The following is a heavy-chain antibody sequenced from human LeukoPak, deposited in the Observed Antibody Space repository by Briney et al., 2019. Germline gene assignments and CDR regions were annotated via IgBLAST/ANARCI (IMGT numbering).Heavy chain of an antibody. Sequence: PGGSLRLSCAASGFTFSTYWMHWVRQAPGKGLVWVSRINSDGTSANYADSVKGRFTISRDNAKNTLYLQMNSLRVEDTAVYYCASLYYSSSWYAFDSWGQGTLVTVSS. J-gene: IGHJ4*02. D-gene: IGHD6-13*01. V-gene: IGHV3-74*01. CDR2: INSDGTSA. CDR3: ASLYYSSSWYAFDS. CDR1: GFTFSTYW.